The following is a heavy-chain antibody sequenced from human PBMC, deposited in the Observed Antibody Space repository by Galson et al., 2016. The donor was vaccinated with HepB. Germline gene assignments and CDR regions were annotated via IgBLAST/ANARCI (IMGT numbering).Heavy chain of an antibody. Sequence: SLRLSCADSGFTFSIYSMNWVHQAPGKGLEWISHITSSSSVTYYADSVKGRFTISRDNAKKSLYLQMNSLRDEDTAVYYCANDWYGYMAYWGQGTLVTVSS. CDR2: ITSSSSVT. CDR1: GFTFSIYS. CDR3: ANDWYGYMAY. D-gene: IGHD3-9*01. V-gene: IGHV3-48*02. J-gene: IGHJ4*02.